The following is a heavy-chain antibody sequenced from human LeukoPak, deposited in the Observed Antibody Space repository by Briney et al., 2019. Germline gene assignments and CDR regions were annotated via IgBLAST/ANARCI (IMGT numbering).Heavy chain of an antibody. CDR2: IYYSGST. D-gene: IGHD2-2*01. Sequence: SETLSLTCTVSGGSISSSSYYWGWIRQPPGKGLEWIGSIYYSGSTYYNPSLKSRVTISVDTSKNQFSLKLSSVTAADTAVYYRARIPRYCSSTSCYRGDAFDIWGQGTMVTVSS. CDR1: GGSISSSSYY. J-gene: IGHJ3*02. V-gene: IGHV4-39*01. CDR3: ARIPRYCSSTSCYRGDAFDI.